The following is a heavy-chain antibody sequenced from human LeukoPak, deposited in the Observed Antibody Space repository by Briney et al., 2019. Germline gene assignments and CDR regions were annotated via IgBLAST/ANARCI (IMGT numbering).Heavy chain of an antibody. CDR3: ARRRSYSSGYYY. J-gene: IGHJ4*02. CDR1: GGSFSDYY. Sequence: SETLSLTCAVYGGSFSDYYWSWIRQPPGKRLEWIGEINHSGNTNYNPSLKSRVTISVDTSKNQFSLKLSSVTAADTAVYYCARRRSYSSGYYYWGQGTLVTVSS. V-gene: IGHV4-34*01. CDR2: INHSGNT. D-gene: IGHD3-22*01.